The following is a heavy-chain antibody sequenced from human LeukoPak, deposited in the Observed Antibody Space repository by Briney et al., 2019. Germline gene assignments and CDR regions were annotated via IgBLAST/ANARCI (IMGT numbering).Heavy chain of an antibody. CDR2: ISWNSASI. Sequence: GGSLRLSCATSGFIFDDYAIHWVRQVPGKGLEWVSGISWNSASIGYADSVKGRFSVSRDNAKNSLYLQMNGLRVEDTAVYYCTRLQIAVAGPNWFDPWGQGTLVTVSS. J-gene: IGHJ5*02. CDR3: TRLQIAVAGPNWFDP. D-gene: IGHD6-19*01. V-gene: IGHV3-9*01. CDR1: GFIFDDYA.